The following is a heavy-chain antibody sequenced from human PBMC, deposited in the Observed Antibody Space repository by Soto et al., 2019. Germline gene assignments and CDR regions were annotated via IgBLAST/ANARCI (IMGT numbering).Heavy chain of an antibody. Sequence: SETLSLTCAVYGGSFSGYYWSWIRQPPGKGLEWIGEINHSGSTNYNPSLKSRVTISVDTSKNQFSLKLSSVTAADTAVYYCARGGQSYGPQFDYWGQGTLVTVS. V-gene: IGHV4-34*01. CDR1: GGSFSGYY. CDR3: ARGGQSYGPQFDY. J-gene: IGHJ4*02. CDR2: INHSGST. D-gene: IGHD5-18*01.